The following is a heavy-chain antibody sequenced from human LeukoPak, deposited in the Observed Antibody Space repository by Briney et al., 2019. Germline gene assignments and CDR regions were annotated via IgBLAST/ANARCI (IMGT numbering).Heavy chain of an antibody. J-gene: IGHJ3*02. CDR3: ARVPDRSGYGGAFDI. D-gene: IGHD3-22*01. Sequence: GGSLRLSREASESTVISAYMNWVRQAPGKGREWVSDIFAGGSAYYADSVKGRFTISRDNSKNMVYLQMNSLTAEDTAGYYCARVPDRSGYGGAFDIWGQGTMVTVSS. CDR2: IFAGGSA. CDR1: ESTVISAY. V-gene: IGHV3-53*01.